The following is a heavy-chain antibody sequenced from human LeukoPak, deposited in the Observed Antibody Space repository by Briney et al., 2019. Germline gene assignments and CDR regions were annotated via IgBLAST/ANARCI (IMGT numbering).Heavy chain of an antibody. CDR2: IIPIFGTA. CDR3: ARLNGGNSGLGDY. V-gene: IGHV1-69*05. CDR1: GGTFSSYA. J-gene: IGHJ4*02. Sequence: ASVKVSCKASGGTFSSYAISWVRQAPGQGLEWMGGIIPIFGTANYAQKFQGRVTITTDESTSTAYMELSSLRSEDTAVYYCARLNGGNSGLGDYWGQGTLVTVSS. D-gene: IGHD4-23*01.